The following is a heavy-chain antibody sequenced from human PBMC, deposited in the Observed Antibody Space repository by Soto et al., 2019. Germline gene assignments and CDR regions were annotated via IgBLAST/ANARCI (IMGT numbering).Heavy chain of an antibody. V-gene: IGHV4-30-4*01. CDR3: ARSPYHDFWSGYYRGNYYYYGREV. J-gene: IGHJ6*02. CDR2: IYYSGST. D-gene: IGHD3-3*01. Sequence: SETLSLTCTVSGGSISSGDYYWSWIRQPPGKGLEWIGYIYYSGSTYYNPSLKSRGTISVDTSKNQFSLKLSSVTAADTAVYYCARSPYHDFWSGYYRGNYYYYGREVWGQGTTVTVSS. CDR1: GGSISSGDYY.